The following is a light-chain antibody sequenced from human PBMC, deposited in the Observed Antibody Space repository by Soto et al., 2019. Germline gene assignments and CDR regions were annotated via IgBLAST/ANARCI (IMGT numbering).Light chain of an antibody. J-gene: IGLJ3*02. Sequence: QSALTQPASVSGSPGQSITISCTGTTGDIGTYNYVSWYQHHPDKAPRLMIYEVSNRPSGVSKRFSGSKSGNTSSLTSSGLEAEDEADYGCTSFTNSRTVVFGGGTELAVL. CDR1: TGDIGTYNY. CDR3: TSFTNSRTVV. CDR2: EVS. V-gene: IGLV2-14*01.